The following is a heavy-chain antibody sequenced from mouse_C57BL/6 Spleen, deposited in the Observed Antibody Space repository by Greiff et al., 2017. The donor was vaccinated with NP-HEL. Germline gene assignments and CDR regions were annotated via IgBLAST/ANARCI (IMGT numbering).Heavy chain of an antibody. CDR3: AREDDGYFFAY. Sequence: QVQLQQPGAELVRPGSSVKLSCKASGYTFTSYWMHWVKQRPIQGLEWIGNIDPSDSETHYNQKFKDKATLTVDKSSSTAYMQLSSLTSEDSAVYYCAREDDGYFFAYWGQGTLVTVSA. D-gene: IGHD2-3*01. CDR1: GYTFTSYW. CDR2: IDPSDSET. J-gene: IGHJ3*01. V-gene: IGHV1-52*01.